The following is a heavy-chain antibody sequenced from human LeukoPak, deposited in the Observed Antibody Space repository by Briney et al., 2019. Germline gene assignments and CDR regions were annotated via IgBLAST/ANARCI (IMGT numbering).Heavy chain of an antibody. V-gene: IGHV3-30*04. D-gene: IGHD2-2*03. CDR3: ARALDN. CDR2: ISYDGSNK. J-gene: IGHJ4*02. Sequence: GGSLRLSCAASGFTFNNYAMTWVRQAPGKGLEWVAVISYDGSNKYYADSVKGRFTISRDNSKNTLYLQMNSLRAEDTAVYYCARALDNWGQGTLVTVSS. CDR1: GFTFNNYA.